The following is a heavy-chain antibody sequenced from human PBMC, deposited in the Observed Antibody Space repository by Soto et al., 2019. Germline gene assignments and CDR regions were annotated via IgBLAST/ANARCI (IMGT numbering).Heavy chain of an antibody. CDR1: GFTFNNYF. D-gene: IGHD6-6*01. Sequence: EVQLVESGGGLVQLGGSLRLSCAASGFTFNNYFIHWVRQAPGRGLVWVSRVKGDGSVINYADSVKGRFTISIDNAKNMVHLQMDSLRAEDTAVYYCARDPARNWFAPWGQGTLVTVSS. CDR2: VKGDGSVI. CDR3: ARDPARNWFAP. V-gene: IGHV3-74*01. J-gene: IGHJ5*02.